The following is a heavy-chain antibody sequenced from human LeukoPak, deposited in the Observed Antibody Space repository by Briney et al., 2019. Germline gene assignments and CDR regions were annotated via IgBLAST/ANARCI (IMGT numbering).Heavy chain of an antibody. V-gene: IGHV4-38-2*01. CDR1: GYSISSGYY. Sequence: SETLSLTCAVSGYSISSGYYWGGIRQPPGKGLEWIGSIFHSGSPYYNPSLKSRVTISVDTSKTQFSLKLTSVTAADTAVYYCARAIGAGRAFDYWGQGTLVTVSS. CDR3: ARAIGAGRAFDY. D-gene: IGHD3-22*01. CDR2: IFHSGSP. J-gene: IGHJ4*02.